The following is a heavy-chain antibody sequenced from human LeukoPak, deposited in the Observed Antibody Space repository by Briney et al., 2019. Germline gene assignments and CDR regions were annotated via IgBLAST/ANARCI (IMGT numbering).Heavy chain of an antibody. CDR3: ARAGEHSGYDFHY. J-gene: IGHJ4*02. CDR1: GYTFTGYY. D-gene: IGHD5-12*01. V-gene: IGHV1-2*06. CDR2: INPNSGGT. Sequence: GASVKVSCKASGYTFTGYYMHWVRQAPGQGLEWMGRINPNSGGTNYAQKFQGRVTMTRDTPISTAYMELSRLRSDDTAVYYCARAGEHSGYDFHYWGQGTLVTVSS.